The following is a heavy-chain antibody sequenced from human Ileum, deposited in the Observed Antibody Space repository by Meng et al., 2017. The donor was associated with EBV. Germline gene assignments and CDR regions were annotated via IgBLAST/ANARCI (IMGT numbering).Heavy chain of an antibody. CDR1: GYTLTSSS. D-gene: IGHD6-19*01. J-gene: IGHJ4*02. Sequence: QVVRSGSGLKKAGDPVMVSCQVSGYTLTSSSMNWVRHAPGQGLEWMGWININTGNPTYAQGFTGRFVFSLDTSVSTAYLQIDSLKADDTAVYYCARGNGWRFDYWGQGTLVTVSS. V-gene: IGHV7-4-1*01. CDR2: ININTGNP. CDR3: ARGNGWRFDY.